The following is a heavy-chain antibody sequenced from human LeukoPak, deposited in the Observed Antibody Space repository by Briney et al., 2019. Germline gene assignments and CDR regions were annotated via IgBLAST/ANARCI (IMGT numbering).Heavy chain of an antibody. Sequence: GGSLRLSCAASGFTFSSYAMHWLRQAPGKGLEWVAVISYDGSNKYYADSVKGRFTISRDNSKNTLYLQMNSRRAEDTAVYYCARVECGGDCWSTFDYWGQGTLVTVSS. V-gene: IGHV3-30*04. CDR2: ISYDGSNK. J-gene: IGHJ4*02. D-gene: IGHD2-21*02. CDR3: ARVECGGDCWSTFDY. CDR1: GFTFSSYA.